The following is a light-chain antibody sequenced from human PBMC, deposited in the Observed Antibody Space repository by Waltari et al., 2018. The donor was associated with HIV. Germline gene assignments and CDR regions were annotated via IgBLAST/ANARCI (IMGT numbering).Light chain of an antibody. CDR1: SRDVGDYNL. Sequence: HSALTQPASVSGYPGQSITISCTGTSRDVGDYNLVHSYQQHPGKAPKLMIYEVSKRPSGVSNLFSGSKSGNTASLTISGLQAEDEADYYCCAYAGSTTYVIFGGGTKLTVL. J-gene: IGLJ2*01. CDR3: CAYAGSTTYVI. CDR2: EVS. V-gene: IGLV2-23*02.